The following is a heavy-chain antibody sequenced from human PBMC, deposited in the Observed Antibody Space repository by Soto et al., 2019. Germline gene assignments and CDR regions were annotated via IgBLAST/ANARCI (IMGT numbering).Heavy chain of an antibody. V-gene: IGHV3-23*01. CDR3: APSSVVGAFDI. CDR1: GFNFSSYA. CDR2: ISGSGGST. Sequence: GGSLRLSCAASGFNFSSYAMRWVRQDPGKGLEWVSAISGSGGSTYYADSVKGRFTISRDNSKNTLYLQMNSLRAEDTAVYYCAPSSVVGAFDIWGQGTMVTVSS. J-gene: IGHJ3*02.